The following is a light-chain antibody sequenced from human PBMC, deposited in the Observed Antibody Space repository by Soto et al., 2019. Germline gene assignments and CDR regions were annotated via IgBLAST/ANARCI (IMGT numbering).Light chain of an antibody. J-gene: IGKJ3*01. V-gene: IGKV3-20*01. CDR2: AAS. CDR3: QQYGSSPFT. Sequence: EIVLPQSPGTLSLSPGEGATLSCRASQSVSSNFLAWYQQKPGQAPRLLIYAASSRATGISDRFSGSGSETDFTFTIRRLEPEDFAVYYCQQYGSSPFTVGPGTGGYQ. CDR1: QSVSSNF.